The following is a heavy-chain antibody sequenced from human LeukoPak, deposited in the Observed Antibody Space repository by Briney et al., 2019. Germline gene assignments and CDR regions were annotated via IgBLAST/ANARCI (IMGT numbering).Heavy chain of an antibody. V-gene: IGHV3-23*01. Sequence: GGSLRLSCAASGFTFSSYAMPWVRQAPGKGLEWVSAISGSGGSTYYADSVKGRFTISRDNSKNTLYLQMNSLRAEDTAVYYCAKGALYGVTTPCDYWGQGTLVTVSS. CDR2: ISGSGGST. D-gene: IGHD4-17*01. J-gene: IGHJ4*02. CDR1: GFTFSSYA. CDR3: AKGALYGVTTPCDY.